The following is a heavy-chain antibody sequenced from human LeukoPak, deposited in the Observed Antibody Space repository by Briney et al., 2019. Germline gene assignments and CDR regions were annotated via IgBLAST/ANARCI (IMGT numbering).Heavy chain of an antibody. D-gene: IGHD6-19*01. CDR1: GGSISSSSYY. V-gene: IGHV4-39*07. J-gene: IGHJ3*02. Sequence: SETLSLTCTVSGGSISSSSYYWGWIRQPPGKGLEWIGSIFYSGSTYYNPSLKSRVTVSLDTFKNQFSLKLSSVTAADTAVYYCARGSSGFDAFDIWGQGTMVTVSS. CDR3: ARGSSGFDAFDI. CDR2: IFYSGST.